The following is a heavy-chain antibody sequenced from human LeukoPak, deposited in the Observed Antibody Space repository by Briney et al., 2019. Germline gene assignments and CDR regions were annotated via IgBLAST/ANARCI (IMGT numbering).Heavy chain of an antibody. CDR3: AREGLWFGELSDY. Sequence: ASVKVSCKASGYTFTSYAMHWVRQAPGQRLEWMGWINAGNGNTKYSQKFQGRVTITRDTSASTAYMELSSLRSEDTAMYYCAREGLWFGELSDYWGQGTLVTVSS. CDR2: INAGNGNT. V-gene: IGHV1-3*01. CDR1: GYTFTSYA. D-gene: IGHD3-10*01. J-gene: IGHJ4*02.